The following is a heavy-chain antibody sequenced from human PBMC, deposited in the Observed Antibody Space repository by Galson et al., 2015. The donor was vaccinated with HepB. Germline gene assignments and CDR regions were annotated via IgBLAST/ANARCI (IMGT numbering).Heavy chain of an antibody. Sequence: SLRLSCAASRFSLTNFWMHWVRQAPGKGLEWVSRISSDGRTTNYADAVKGRLTISRDNAKNTLYLQLNSLRVDDTAVYYCTRVKEGLAGSFDYWGQGTLVTVSS. CDR2: ISSDGRTT. V-gene: IGHV3-74*01. J-gene: IGHJ4*02. CDR1: RFSLTNFW. CDR3: TRVKEGLAGSFDY. D-gene: IGHD3-3*02.